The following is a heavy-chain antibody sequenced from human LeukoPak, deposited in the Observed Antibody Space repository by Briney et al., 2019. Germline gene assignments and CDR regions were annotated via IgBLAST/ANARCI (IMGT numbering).Heavy chain of an antibody. CDR3: ARCYTYGTTWFGGLDV. CDR2: AGVSGS. V-gene: IGHV3-23*01. Sequence: GGSLRLSCAASGFTFSSSAMTWVRQVLGKGLEWVSTAGVSGSYYADSVKGRFTISRDNSKNTLYLQTNSLRAEDTAVYYCARCYTYGTTWFGGLDVWGQGTTVTVSS. CDR1: GFTFSSSA. J-gene: IGHJ6*01. D-gene: IGHD3-10*01.